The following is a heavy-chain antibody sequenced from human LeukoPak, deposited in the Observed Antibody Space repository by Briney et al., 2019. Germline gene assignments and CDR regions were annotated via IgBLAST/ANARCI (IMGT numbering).Heavy chain of an antibody. Sequence: ASVKVSCKASGGTFSSYAISWVRQASGQGLEWMGRIIPILGIANYAQKFQGRVTIKSTSTAYMELSSLRSEDTAVYYCARGSGYDLGYWGQGTPVTVSS. CDR1: GGTFSSYA. V-gene: IGHV1-69*04. D-gene: IGHD5-12*01. CDR2: IIPILGIA. CDR3: ARGSGYDLGY. J-gene: IGHJ4*02.